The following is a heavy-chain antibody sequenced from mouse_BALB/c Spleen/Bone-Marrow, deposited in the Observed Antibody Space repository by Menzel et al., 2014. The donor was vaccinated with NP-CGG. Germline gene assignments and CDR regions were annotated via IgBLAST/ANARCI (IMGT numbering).Heavy chain of an antibody. CDR2: IFPFNGGT. V-gene: IGHV1S29*02. CDR3: GITACYAMDY. J-gene: IGHJ4*01. CDR1: GYTFTDYN. Sequence: VQLQQSGPELVKPGASVKISCKASGYTFTDYNMYWVKQSHGKSLELIGYIFPFNGGTAYNQNFRSKSTLTTDNSSSTAYMQRRSLTSEDAAVCYCGITACYAMDYWGQGTSVTGSS. D-gene: IGHD1-2*01.